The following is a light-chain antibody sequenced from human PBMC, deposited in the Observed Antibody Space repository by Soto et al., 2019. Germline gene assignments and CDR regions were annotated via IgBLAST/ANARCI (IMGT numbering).Light chain of an antibody. CDR1: QRVSSSY. V-gene: IGKV3-20*01. Sequence: IILSQSPATLSLSPGERATLSCRASQRVSSSYLAWYQRKVGQAPRLLIYGASSRATGIPDKFSGSGSGTDFTLTISRLEPEDFAVYYCQQYGSSPSTFGGGTKVDIK. CDR3: QQYGSSPST. J-gene: IGKJ4*01. CDR2: GAS.